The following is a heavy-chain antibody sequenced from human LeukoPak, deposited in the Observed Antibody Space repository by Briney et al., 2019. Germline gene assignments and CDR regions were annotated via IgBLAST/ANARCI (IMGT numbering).Heavy chain of an antibody. Sequence: ASVKVSCKASGYTFTDYYMHWVRQAPGQGLEWMGWINLNSGGTNFAQRFQGRVTMTRDTSISIAYVDLSRLISDDTAVYYCARDAGYCTGGSCWYFDHWGQRTLVTVSS. J-gene: IGHJ4*02. V-gene: IGHV1-2*02. D-gene: IGHD2-15*01. CDR1: GYTFTDYY. CDR2: INLNSGGT. CDR3: ARDAGYCTGGSCWYFDH.